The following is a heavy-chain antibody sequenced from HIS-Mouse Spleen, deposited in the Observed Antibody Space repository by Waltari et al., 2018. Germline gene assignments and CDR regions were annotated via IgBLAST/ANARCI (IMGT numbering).Heavy chain of an antibody. V-gene: IGHV3-21*01. CDR2: ISSSSSYI. CDR1: GFTFSSYS. D-gene: IGHD3-9*01. CDR3: ASLYYDILTGYYRDY. Sequence: EVQLVESGGGLVKHGGSLRLSGAASGFTFSSYSMNWVRQAPGKGLEWVSSISSSSSYIYYADSVKGRFTISRDNAKNSLYLQMNSLRAEDTAVYYCASLYYDILTGYYRDYWGQGTLVTVSS. J-gene: IGHJ4*02.